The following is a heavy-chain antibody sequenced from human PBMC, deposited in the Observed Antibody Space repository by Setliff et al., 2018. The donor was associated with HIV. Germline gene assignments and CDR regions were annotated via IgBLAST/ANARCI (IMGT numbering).Heavy chain of an antibody. V-gene: IGHV1-8*01. CDR1: GHTSTSYD. CDR3: ASSWSRVPYYGLDV. CDR2: MNPNSGNT. J-gene: IGHJ6*02. Sequence: ASVKVSCKASGHTSTSYDINWVRQATGRGLEWMGWMNPNSGNTGYAQKFQGRVTMTRNTSISTAYMELSSLRSEDSAVYYCASSWSRVPYYGLDVWGQGTTVTVSS. D-gene: IGHD6-13*01.